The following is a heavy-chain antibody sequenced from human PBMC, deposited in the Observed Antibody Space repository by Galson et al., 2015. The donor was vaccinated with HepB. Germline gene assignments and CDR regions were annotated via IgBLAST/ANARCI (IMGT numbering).Heavy chain of an antibody. V-gene: IGHV3-30-3*01. CDR1: GFTFSSYA. D-gene: IGHD5-24*01. J-gene: IGHJ4*02. Sequence: SLRLSCAASGFTFSSYAMHWVRQAPGKGLEWVAVISYDGSSKYYADSVKGRFTISRDNSKNTLYLQMNSLRAEDTAVYYCARDVEMWGQGTLVTVSS. CDR3: ARDVEM. CDR2: ISYDGSSK.